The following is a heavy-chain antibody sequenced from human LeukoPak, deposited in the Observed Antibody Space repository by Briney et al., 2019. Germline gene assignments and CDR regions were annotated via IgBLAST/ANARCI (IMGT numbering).Heavy chain of an antibody. CDR1: GFTFSSYS. Sequence: PGGSLRLSCAASGFTFSSYSMNWVRQAPGKGLEWVSYISSSSSTIYYADSVKGRFTISRDNAKNSLYLQMNSLRAEDTAVYYCARGPGPEYSSGWTVDWFDPWGQGTLVTVSS. CDR2: ISSSSSTI. CDR3: ARGPGPEYSSGWTVDWFDP. D-gene: IGHD6-19*01. V-gene: IGHV3-48*01. J-gene: IGHJ5*02.